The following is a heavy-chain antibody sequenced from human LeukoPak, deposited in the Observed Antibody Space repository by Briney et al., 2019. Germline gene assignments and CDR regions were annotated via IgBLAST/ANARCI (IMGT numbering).Heavy chain of an antibody. V-gene: IGHV3-11*01. CDR1: GFTFSDYY. CDR3: ARPDAGTQWLIDY. CDR2: ISSSGSTI. D-gene: IGHD6-19*01. Sequence: KSGGSLRLSCAASGFTFSDYYMSWIRQAPGKGLEWVSYISSSGSTIYYADSVKGRFTISRDNAKNSLYLQMNSLRAEDTAVYYCARPDAGTQWLIDYWGQGTLVTVSS. J-gene: IGHJ4*02.